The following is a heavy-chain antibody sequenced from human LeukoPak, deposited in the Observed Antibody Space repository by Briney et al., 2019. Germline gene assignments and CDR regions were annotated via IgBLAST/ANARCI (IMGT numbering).Heavy chain of an antibody. CDR1: GGSFSGYY. CDR2: INHSGST. V-gene: IGHV4-34*01. Sequence: PSETLSLTCAVYGGSFSGYYWSWIRQPPGKGLEWIREINHSGSTNYNPSLKSRVTISVDTSKNQFSLKLSSVTAADTAVYYCAKGLGYCSSTSCPHFDYWGQGTLVTVSS. D-gene: IGHD2-2*01. J-gene: IGHJ4*02. CDR3: AKGLGYCSSTSCPHFDY.